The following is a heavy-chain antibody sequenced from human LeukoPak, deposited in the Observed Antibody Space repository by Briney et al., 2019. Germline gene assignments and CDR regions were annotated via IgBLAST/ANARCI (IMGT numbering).Heavy chain of an antibody. V-gene: IGHV4-59*08. CDR2: IYHSGTT. Sequence: PSETLSLTCTVSGGSISSNYWSWIRQPPGKGLEWIGYIYHSGTTNYNPSLKSRVTISEDTSKNQFSLKLSSVTAADTAVYHCARHFTTVQNPYYFDFWGQGTLVTVSS. CDR3: ARHFTTVQNPYYFDF. D-gene: IGHD4-17*01. J-gene: IGHJ4*02. CDR1: GGSISSNY.